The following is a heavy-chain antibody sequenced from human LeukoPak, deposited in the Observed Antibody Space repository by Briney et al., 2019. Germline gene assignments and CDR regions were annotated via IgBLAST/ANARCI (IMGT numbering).Heavy chain of an antibody. CDR3: ARGSDIVVVVDFRFDP. J-gene: IGHJ5*02. CDR2: INPNSGGT. CDR1: GYTFTGYY. Sequence: ASVKVSCKASGYTFTGYYMHWVRQAPGQGLEWMGWINPNSGGTNYAQKFQGRVTITRNTSISTAYMELSSLRSEDTAVYYCARGSDIVVVVDFRFDPWGQGTLVTVSS. D-gene: IGHD2-15*01. V-gene: IGHV1-2*02.